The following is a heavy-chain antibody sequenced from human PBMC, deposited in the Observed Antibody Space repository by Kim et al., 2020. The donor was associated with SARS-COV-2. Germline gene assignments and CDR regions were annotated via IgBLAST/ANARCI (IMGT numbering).Heavy chain of an antibody. V-gene: IGHV3-23*01. D-gene: IGHD6-19*01. Sequence: GGSLRLSCAASGFTFSSYAMSWVRQAPGKGLEWVSAISGSGGSTYYADSVKGRFTISRDNSKNTLYLQMNSLRAEDTAVYYCAKGEGWLVVGRYYYYGMDVWGQGTTVTVSS. CDR2: ISGSGGST. CDR1: GFTFSSYA. CDR3: AKGEGWLVVGRYYYYGMDV. J-gene: IGHJ6*02.